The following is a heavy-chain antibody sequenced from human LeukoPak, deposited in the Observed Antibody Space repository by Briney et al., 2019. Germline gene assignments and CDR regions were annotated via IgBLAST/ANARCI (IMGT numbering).Heavy chain of an antibody. CDR1: GFTFSSFA. V-gene: IGHV3-23*01. CDR3: AKDRAAGYFDY. Sequence: TGGSLRLSCVGSGFTFSSFAMGWVRQAPGKGLEWVSVLSGDSGNKYYADSVKGRFTISRDNSKNTLYLQMNSLRAEDTAVYYCAKDRAAGYFDYWGQGTLVTVSS. J-gene: IGHJ4*02. CDR2: LSGDSGNK. D-gene: IGHD3-10*01.